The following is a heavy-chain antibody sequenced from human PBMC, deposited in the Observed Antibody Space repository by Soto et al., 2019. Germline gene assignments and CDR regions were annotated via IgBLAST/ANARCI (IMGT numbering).Heavy chain of an antibody. Sequence: GGSLRLSCAASGFTFSSYWMDWVRQATGRGLVWVSRISSDGSSTNSADSVEGPFTISRDNAKNTLYLQMNSLRAEDTAVYYCARSQWLRYNTFDFWGQGTLVTVSS. J-gene: IGHJ4*02. V-gene: IGHV3-74*01. D-gene: IGHD6-19*01. CDR1: GFTFSSYW. CDR3: ARSQWLRYNTFDF. CDR2: ISSDGSST.